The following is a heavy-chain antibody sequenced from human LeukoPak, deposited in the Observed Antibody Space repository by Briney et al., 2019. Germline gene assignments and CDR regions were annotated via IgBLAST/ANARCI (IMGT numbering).Heavy chain of an antibody. CDR2: INHDGSNT. CDR1: GFTFTTFW. J-gene: IGHJ4*02. Sequence: PGGSLRLSCATSGFTFTTFWMHWVRQAPGKGLVWVSRINHDGSNTNYADSVKGRFTISRDNAKNTLYLQMNSLRAEDTAVYYCASYRDYYDSSGSSFDYWGQGTLVTVSS. D-gene: IGHD3-22*01. V-gene: IGHV3-74*01. CDR3: ASYRDYYDSSGSSFDY.